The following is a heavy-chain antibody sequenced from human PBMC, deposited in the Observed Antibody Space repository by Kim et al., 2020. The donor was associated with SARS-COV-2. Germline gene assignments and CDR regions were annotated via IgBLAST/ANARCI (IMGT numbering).Heavy chain of an antibody. Sequence: SVKVSCKASGGTFSSYAISWVRQAPGQGLEWIGGIIPIFGTANYAQKFQGRVTITADESTSTAYMELSSLRSEDTAVYYCASNAETYDILTGYYYYYGMDVWGQGTTVTVSS. CDR3: ASNAETYDILTGYYYYYGMDV. CDR2: IIPIFGTA. D-gene: IGHD3-9*01. J-gene: IGHJ6*02. V-gene: IGHV1-69*13. CDR1: GGTFSSYA.